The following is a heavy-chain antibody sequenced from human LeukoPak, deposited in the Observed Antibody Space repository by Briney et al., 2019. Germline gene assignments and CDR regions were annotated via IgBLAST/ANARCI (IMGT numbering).Heavy chain of an antibody. CDR1: GYTFTSYY. Sequence: ASVTVSFKASGYTFTSYYMHWVRQAPGQGREWMGIMNPSGGSTSYAQTFQGSVTMTRDTSTSTVYMQLSSLRSEDAAVYYSARDVVSYASSGYYYYYGMDVWGQGTTVTVSS. V-gene: IGHV1-46*01. D-gene: IGHD3-22*01. CDR3: ARDVVSYASSGYYYYYGMDV. J-gene: IGHJ6*02. CDR2: MNPSGGST.